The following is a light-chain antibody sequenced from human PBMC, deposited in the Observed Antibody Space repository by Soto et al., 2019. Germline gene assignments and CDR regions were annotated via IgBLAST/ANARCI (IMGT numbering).Light chain of an antibody. J-gene: IGLJ2*01. CDR1: SSNIGNNY. CDR2: DNN. V-gene: IGLV1-51*01. Sequence: QSVLTQPPSVSAAPGQTVTISCSGSSSNIGNNYVSWYQQLPGTAPKLLIYDNNKRPSGSPDRFSGSKSGTSATLGITGLQTGDEADYYCGTWDSSLSAVFGGGTKLTVL. CDR3: GTWDSSLSAV.